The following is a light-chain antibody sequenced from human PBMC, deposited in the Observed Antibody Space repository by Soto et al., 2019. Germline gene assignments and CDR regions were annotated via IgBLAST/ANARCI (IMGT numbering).Light chain of an antibody. J-gene: IGKJ3*01. CDR2: AAS. CDR3: QQDISFPFT. V-gene: IGKV1-12*01. CDR1: QGISSW. Sequence: DIQMTQSPSSVSASVGDRVTITCRASQGISSWFAWYQQKPGKAPELLIYAASTLQSGVPSRFSGSGSGTDFTLTINSLQPEDIGTYYCQQDISFPFTFGPGTKVDV.